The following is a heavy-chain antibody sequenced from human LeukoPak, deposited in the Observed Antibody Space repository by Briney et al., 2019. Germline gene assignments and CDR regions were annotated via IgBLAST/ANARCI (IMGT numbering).Heavy chain of an antibody. D-gene: IGHD3-10*01. J-gene: IGHJ4*02. CDR2: IYDNGST. CDR1: GGSISGYY. Sequence: SETLSLTCTVPGGSISGYYWTWIRQSPRKGLEWIGYIYDNGSTNYNTSLRSRVTMSIDTSRSEFSLRVTSVSTADAAVYYCARGRVNTGSYSFYLDSWGQGTLVTVSS. V-gene: IGHV4-59*01. CDR3: ARGRVNTGSYSFYLDS.